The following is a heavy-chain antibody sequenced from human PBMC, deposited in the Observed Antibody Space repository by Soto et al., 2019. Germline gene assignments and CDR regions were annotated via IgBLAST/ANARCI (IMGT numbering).Heavy chain of an antibody. J-gene: IGHJ4*02. D-gene: IGHD6-19*01. V-gene: IGHV3-33*01. CDR2: IWYDGSNK. Sequence: QVQLVESGGGVVQPGRSLRLSCAASGFTFSTYGMHWVRQAPGKGLEWVAVIWYDGSNKYYADSVKGRFTISRDNSMNTLYLQMNSLRAEDTAVYYCAAVAGTSPSLDYWGQGTLVTVSS. CDR3: AAVAGTSPSLDY. CDR1: GFTFSTYG.